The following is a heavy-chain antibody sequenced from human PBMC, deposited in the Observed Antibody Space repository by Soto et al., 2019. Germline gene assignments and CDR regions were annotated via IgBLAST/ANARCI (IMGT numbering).Heavy chain of an antibody. CDR3: TRGAGGRNYYYAMDA. Sequence: GGSLRLSCTASGFPFNNYYMTWVRQASGKGLEWVASIKEDGNEKYYADSVKGRFTISRDNAKNSMSLQMNSLGAEDTAVYFCTRGAGGRNYYYAMDAWGPGATVTVS. CDR1: GFPFNNYY. J-gene: IGHJ6*02. CDR2: IKEDGNEK. V-gene: IGHV3-7*03.